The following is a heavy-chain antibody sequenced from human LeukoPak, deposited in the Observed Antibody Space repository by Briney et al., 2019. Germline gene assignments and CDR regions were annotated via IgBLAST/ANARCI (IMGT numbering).Heavy chain of an antibody. D-gene: IGHD4-17*01. J-gene: IGHJ2*01. CDR3: ARDYGDLNWYFDL. Sequence: PGGSLRLSCAASGFTFSSYAMSWVRQAPGKGLEWIGYIYYSGSTNYNPSLKSRVTISVDTSKNQFSLKLSSVTAADTAVYYCARDYGDLNWYFDLWGRGTLVTVSS. CDR2: IYYSGST. V-gene: IGHV4-59*01. CDR1: GFTFSSYA.